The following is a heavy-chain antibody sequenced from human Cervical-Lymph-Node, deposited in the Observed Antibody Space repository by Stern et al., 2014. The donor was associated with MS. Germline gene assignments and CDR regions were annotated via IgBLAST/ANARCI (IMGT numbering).Heavy chain of an antibody. J-gene: IGHJ4*02. D-gene: IGHD3-3*01. V-gene: IGHV1-18*04. CDR2: ISTYNGNT. Sequence: QVQLVQSGAEVKKPGASVKVSCKASGYTFTSYGISWVRQAPGQGLEWMRWISTYNGNTNYAQKLKGIVTMTTDTTTSTAYMELRSLRSDDTAVYYCARWRNYDFWSGYLDYWGQGTLVTVSS. CDR1: GYTFTSYG. CDR3: ARWRNYDFWSGYLDY.